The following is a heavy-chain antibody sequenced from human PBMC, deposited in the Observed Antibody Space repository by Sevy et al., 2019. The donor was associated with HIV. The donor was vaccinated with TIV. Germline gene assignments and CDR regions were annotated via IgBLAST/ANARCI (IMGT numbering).Heavy chain of an antibody. J-gene: IGHJ4*02. V-gene: IGHV4-59*01. Sequence: SETLSLTCTVSGDSISGYYWSWIRQPPGKGREWIGYFYYSGRTTYSPSLKSRATISVDTSKNQISLTLTSVTAADTAIYYCANGISARLDYWGQGTLVTVSS. CDR3: ANGISARLDY. CDR1: GDSISGYY. CDR2: FYYSGRT. D-gene: IGHD6-6*01.